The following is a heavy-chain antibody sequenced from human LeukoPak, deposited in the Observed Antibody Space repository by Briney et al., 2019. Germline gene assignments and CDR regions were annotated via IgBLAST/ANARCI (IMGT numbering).Heavy chain of an antibody. CDR1: GGSFSGYY. CDR2: INHSGIT. CDR3: ARAPGRPAAVFDY. Sequence: SETLSLTCAVYGGSFSGYYWSWIRQPPGKGLEWIGEINHSGITNYSPSLKSRVSISEETSKNQFSLKLSSVTAADTAVYYCARAPGRPAAVFDYWGQGTLVTVSP. V-gene: IGHV4-34*01. D-gene: IGHD2-2*01. J-gene: IGHJ4*02.